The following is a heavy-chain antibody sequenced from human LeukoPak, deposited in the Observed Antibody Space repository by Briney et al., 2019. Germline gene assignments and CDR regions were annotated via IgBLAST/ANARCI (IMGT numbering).Heavy chain of an antibody. CDR3: TRGASDYWGENYFDY. CDR1: GYSFTNYD. Sequence: ASVKVSCKASGYSFTNYDINWVRPATGHGLGWMGWMNPNSGTVGYAQKFQGRVTMTRNASISAAYMELSSLTSEDAAVYYCTRGASDYWGENYFDYWGQGSLVTVSS. CDR2: MNPNSGTV. V-gene: IGHV1-8*01. J-gene: IGHJ4*02. D-gene: IGHD7-27*01.